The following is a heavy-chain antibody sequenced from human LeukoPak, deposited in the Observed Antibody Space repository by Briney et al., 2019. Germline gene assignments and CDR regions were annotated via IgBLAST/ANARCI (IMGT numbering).Heavy chain of an antibody. V-gene: IGHV5-51*01. Sequence: GKSLKISCKGSGYSFTSYWIGWVRQMPGKGLEWMGIIYPGDSDTRYSPSPQGQVTISADKSISTAYLQWSSLKASDTAMYYCARQKGYDFWSGPNYYYYYMDVWGKGTTVAVSS. CDR3: ARQKGYDFWSGPNYYYYYMDV. CDR1: GYSFTSYW. J-gene: IGHJ6*03. D-gene: IGHD3-3*01. CDR2: IYPGDSDT.